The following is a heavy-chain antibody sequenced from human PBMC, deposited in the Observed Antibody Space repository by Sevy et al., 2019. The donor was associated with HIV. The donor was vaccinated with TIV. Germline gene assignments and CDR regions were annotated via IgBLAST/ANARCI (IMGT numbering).Heavy chain of an antibody. D-gene: IGHD3-22*01. J-gene: IGHJ4*02. CDR2: ISGSGGGGDKK. Sequence: GGSLRLSCAASGFTFSRYAMNWVRQAPGKGLEWVSGISGSGGGGDKKNYADSVKGRFTISRDDSKNSLYLQLNSLRAEDTAIYYCARKYDSSGYFDYWGQGTLVTVSS. CDR1: GFTFSRYA. CDR3: ARKYDSSGYFDY. V-gene: IGHV3-23*01.